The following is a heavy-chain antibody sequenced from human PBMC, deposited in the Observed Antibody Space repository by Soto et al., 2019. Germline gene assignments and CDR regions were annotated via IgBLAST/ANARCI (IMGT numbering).Heavy chain of an antibody. Sequence: QVQLQQWGAGLLKPSETLSLNCAVTGGSLSGYYWGWIRQHPGKGLEWIGEVKDGGHTNYSPSLRGRVTLSSDTSINQCTLILSSVTAADTGVYYCARGQEGVVATHWDQGSLVTVS. J-gene: IGHJ4*02. CDR3: ARGQEGVVATH. V-gene: IGHV4-34*01. D-gene: IGHD1-26*01. CDR1: GGSLSGYY. CDR2: VKDGGHT.